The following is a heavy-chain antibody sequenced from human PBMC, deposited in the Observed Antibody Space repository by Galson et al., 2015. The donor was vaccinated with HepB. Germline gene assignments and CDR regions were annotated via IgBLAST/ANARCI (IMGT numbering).Heavy chain of an antibody. CDR2: ISSSGSTI. CDR3: ARPYDFWSGYQTDPYGMDV. V-gene: IGHV3-11*01. CDR1: GFTFSDYY. J-gene: IGHJ6*02. D-gene: IGHD3-3*01. Sequence: SLRLSCAASGFTFSDYYMSWIRQAPGKRLEWASYISSSGSTIYYADSVKGRFTISRDNAKNSLYLQMNSLRAEDTAVYYCARPYDFWSGYQTDPYGMDVWGQGTTVTVSS.